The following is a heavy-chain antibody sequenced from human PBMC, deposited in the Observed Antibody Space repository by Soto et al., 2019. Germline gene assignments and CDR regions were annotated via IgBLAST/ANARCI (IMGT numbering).Heavy chain of an antibody. CDR1: GGTFSSYA. CDR2: IIPIFGTA. CDR3: ARDLGSYDYYDSSGAFDY. D-gene: IGHD3-22*01. Sequence: SVKVSCKASGGTFSSYAISWVRQAPGQGLEWMGGIIPIFGTANYAQKFQGRVTITADESTSTAYMELSSLRSEDTAVYYCARDLGSYDYYDSSGAFDYWGQGTQVTVSS. V-gene: IGHV1-69*13. J-gene: IGHJ4*02.